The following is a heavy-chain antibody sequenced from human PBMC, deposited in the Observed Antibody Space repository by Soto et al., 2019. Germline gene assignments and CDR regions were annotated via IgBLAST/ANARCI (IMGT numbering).Heavy chain of an antibody. CDR2: ISSSSSYT. Sequence: GGSLRLSCAASGFTFSDYYMSWIRQAPGKGLEWVSYISSSSSYTNYADSVKGRFTISRDNAKNSLYLQMNSLRAEDTAVYYCARSGMKWELRWFDPWGQGTLVTVSS. J-gene: IGHJ5*02. CDR1: GFTFSDYY. V-gene: IGHV3-11*06. D-gene: IGHD1-26*01. CDR3: ARSGMKWELRWFDP.